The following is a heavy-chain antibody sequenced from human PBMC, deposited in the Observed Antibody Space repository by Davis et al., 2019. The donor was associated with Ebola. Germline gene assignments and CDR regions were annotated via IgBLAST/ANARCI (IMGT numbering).Heavy chain of an antibody. CDR3: ARGGIAVAVRSGGDY. CDR1: GFTFSSYW. V-gene: IGHV3-7*01. J-gene: IGHJ4*02. CDR2: IKQDGSEK. D-gene: IGHD6-19*01. Sequence: GESLKISCAASGFTFSSYWMSWVRQAPGKGLEWVANIKQDGSEKYYVDSVKGRFTISRDNAKNSLYLQMNSLRAEDTAVYYCARGGIAVAVRSGGDYWGQGTLVTVSS.